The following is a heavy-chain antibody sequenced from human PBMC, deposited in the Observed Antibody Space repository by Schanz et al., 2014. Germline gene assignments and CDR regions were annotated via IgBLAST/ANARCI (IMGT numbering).Heavy chain of an antibody. J-gene: IGHJ2*01. Sequence: QVQLQQWGAGLLKASETLSLTCAVYGGSSSDCYWSWIRQPPGKGLEWIGEINHSGGTNYNPSLKSRLTISVDTSKKQFSLRLTSVTAADTAVYYCARGRPHHWFFDLWGRGTLVTVSA. V-gene: IGHV4-34*01. CDR1: GGSSSDCY. CDR3: ARGRPHHWFFDL. CDR2: INHSGGT.